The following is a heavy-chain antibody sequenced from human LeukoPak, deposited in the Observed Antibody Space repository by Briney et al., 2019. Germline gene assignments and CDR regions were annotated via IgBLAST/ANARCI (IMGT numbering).Heavy chain of an antibody. D-gene: IGHD2-15*01. J-gene: IGHJ4*02. CDR2: MNPNSGNT. V-gene: IGHV1-8*01. Sequence: ASVKVSFTASGYTFTSYDINWVRQATGQGREWMGWMNPNSGNTGYTQKFQGRVTITRNTSISTAYMELSSLRSDDTAVYYCASGYCSGGSCYSPEPLFDYWGQGTLVTVSS. CDR1: GYTFTSYD. CDR3: ASGYCSGGSCYSPEPLFDY.